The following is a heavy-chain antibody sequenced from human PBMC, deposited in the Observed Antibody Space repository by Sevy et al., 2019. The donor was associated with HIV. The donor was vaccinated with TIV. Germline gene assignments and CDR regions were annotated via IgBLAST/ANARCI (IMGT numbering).Heavy chain of an antibody. CDR3: ARHSHGSGTYYVPFDS. V-gene: IGHV4-38-2*02. CDR1: GYSITGGYL. CDR2: VFHSGST. D-gene: IGHD3-10*01. J-gene: IGHJ4*02. Sequence: SETLSLTCTVSGYSITGGYLWGCIRQPPGKGLEWIGSVFHSGSTYYNPSLNSRVIISVDTSKNQFSLKLNSVTAADTAVYYCARHSHGSGTYYVPFDSWGQGTLVTVSS.